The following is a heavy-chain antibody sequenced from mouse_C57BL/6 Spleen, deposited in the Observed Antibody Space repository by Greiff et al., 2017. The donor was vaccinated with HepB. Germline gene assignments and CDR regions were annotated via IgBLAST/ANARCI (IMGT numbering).Heavy chain of an antibody. V-gene: IGHV1-50*01. Sequence: QVQLQQPGAELVKPGASVKLSCKASGYTFTSYWMQWVKQRPGQGLEWIGEIDPSDSYTNYNQKFKGKATLTVDTSSSTAYMQLSSLTSEDSAVYYCARLFITTVEGGFAYWGQGTLVTVSA. CDR3: ARLFITTVEGGFAY. CDR2: IDPSDSYT. CDR1: GYTFTSYW. D-gene: IGHD1-1*01. J-gene: IGHJ3*01.